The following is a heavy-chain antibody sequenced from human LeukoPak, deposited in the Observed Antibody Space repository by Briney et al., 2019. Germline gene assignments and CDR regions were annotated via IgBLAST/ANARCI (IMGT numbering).Heavy chain of an antibody. Sequence: PSETLSLTCAVYGGSFSGYYWSWIRQPPGKGLEWIGEINHSGSTNYNPSLKSRVTISVDTSMNQFSLKLSSVTAADTAVYYCARQRVYCSSTSCYLGSGMDVWGQGTTVTVSS. CDR2: INHSGST. V-gene: IGHV4-34*01. CDR1: GGSFSGYY. J-gene: IGHJ6*02. CDR3: ARQRVYCSSTSCYLGSGMDV. D-gene: IGHD2-2*01.